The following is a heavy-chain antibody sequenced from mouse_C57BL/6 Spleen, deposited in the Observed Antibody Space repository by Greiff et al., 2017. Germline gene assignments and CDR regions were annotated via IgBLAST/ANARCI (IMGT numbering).Heavy chain of an antibody. Sequence: QVQLQQPGAELVKPGASVKMSCKASGYTFTSYWITWVKQRPGQGLEWIGDIYPGSGSTNYNEKFKSKATLTVDTSSSTAYMQLSSLTSEDSAVYYCARTLYGSSYKYAMDYWGQGTSVTVSS. CDR1: GYTFTSYW. CDR3: ARTLYGSSYKYAMDY. CDR2: IYPGSGST. D-gene: IGHD1-1*01. V-gene: IGHV1-55*01. J-gene: IGHJ4*01.